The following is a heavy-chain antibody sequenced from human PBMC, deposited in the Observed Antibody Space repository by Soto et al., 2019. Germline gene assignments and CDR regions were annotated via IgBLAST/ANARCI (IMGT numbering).Heavy chain of an antibody. J-gene: IGHJ4*02. CDR1: GYTFTSYY. CDR3: ARAYYDSSGYSINPDYYFDD. V-gene: IGHV1-46*01. CDR2: INTSGGST. D-gene: IGHD3-22*01. Sequence: QVQLVQSGAEVKKPGASVKVACTASGYTFTSYYMHWVREAPGQGLEWMGIINTSGGSTSYAQKFQGRVTMTRDTSTSTVYMELSSLRSEDTAVYYCARAYYDSSGYSINPDYYFDDWGQGTLVTVSS.